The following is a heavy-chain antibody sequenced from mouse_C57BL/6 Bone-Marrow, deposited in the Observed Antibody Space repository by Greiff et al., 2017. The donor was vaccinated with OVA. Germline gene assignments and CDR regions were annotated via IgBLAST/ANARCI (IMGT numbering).Heavy chain of an antibody. V-gene: IGHV5-9*01. Sequence: DVMLVESGGGLVKPGGSLKLSCAASGFTFSSYTMSWVRQTPEKRLEWVATISGGGGNTYYPDSVKGRFTISRDNAKNTLYLQMSSLRSEDTALYYCARPLPDGYFDVWGTGTTVTVSS. CDR2: ISGGGGNT. CDR1: GFTFSSYT. J-gene: IGHJ1*03. D-gene: IGHD2-10*01. CDR3: ARPLPDGYFDV.